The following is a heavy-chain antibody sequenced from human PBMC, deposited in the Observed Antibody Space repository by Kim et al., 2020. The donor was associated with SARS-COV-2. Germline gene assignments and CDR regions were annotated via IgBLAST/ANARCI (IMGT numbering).Heavy chain of an antibody. Sequence: SETLSLTCAVYGGSFSGYYWSWIRQPPGKGLEWIGEINHSGSTNYNPSLKSRVTISVDTSKNQFSLKLSSVTAADTAVYYCARGRGDFGYPKPARRFDYWGQGTLVTVSS. CDR2: INHSGST. CDR1: GGSFSGYY. CDR3: ARGRGDFGYPKPARRFDY. V-gene: IGHV4-34*01. J-gene: IGHJ4*02. D-gene: IGHD3-16*01.